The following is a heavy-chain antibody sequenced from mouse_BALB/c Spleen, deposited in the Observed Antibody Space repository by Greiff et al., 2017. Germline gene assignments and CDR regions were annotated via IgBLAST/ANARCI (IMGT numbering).Heavy chain of an antibody. D-gene: IGHD2-14*01. CDR2: ILPGSGST. V-gene: IGHV1-9*01. Sequence: VKLQQSGAELMKPGASVKISCKATGYTFSSYWIEWVKQRPGHGLEWIGEILPGSGSTNYNEKFKGKATFTADTSSNTAYMQLSSLTSEDSAVYYCARVRRGDYFDYWGQGTTLTVSS. CDR1: GYTFSSYW. J-gene: IGHJ2*01. CDR3: ARVRRGDYFDY.